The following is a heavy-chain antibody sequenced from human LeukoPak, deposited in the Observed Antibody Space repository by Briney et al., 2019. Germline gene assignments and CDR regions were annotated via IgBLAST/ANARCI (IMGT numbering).Heavy chain of an antibody. CDR1: GGSISSSSYY. CDR3: ARGSGGSSGWYNY. Sequence: SETLSLTCAVSGGSISSSSYYWGWIRQPPGKGLEWIGSIYYSGSTYYNPSLKSRVTISVDTSKNQFSLKLSSVTAADTAVYYCARGSGGSSGWYNYWGQGTLVTVSS. CDR2: IYYSGST. V-gene: IGHV4-39*01. D-gene: IGHD6-19*01. J-gene: IGHJ4*02.